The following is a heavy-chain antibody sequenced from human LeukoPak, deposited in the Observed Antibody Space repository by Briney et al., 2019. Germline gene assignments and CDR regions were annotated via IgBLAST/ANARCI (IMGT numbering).Heavy chain of an antibody. D-gene: IGHD3-10*01. V-gene: IGHV4-39*01. CDR1: GGSISSSSYY. CDR3: ARPTPAPFDFDY. Sequence: PSETLSLTCTVSGGSISSSSYYWGWIRQPPGKGLEWIGSIYYSGSTYYNPSLKSRVTISVDTSKNQFSLKLSSVTAADTAAYYCARPTPAPFDFDYWGQGTLVTVSS. CDR2: IYYSGST. J-gene: IGHJ4*02.